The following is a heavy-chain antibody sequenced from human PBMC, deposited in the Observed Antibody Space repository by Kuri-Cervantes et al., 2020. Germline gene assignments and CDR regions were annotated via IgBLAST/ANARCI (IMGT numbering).Heavy chain of an antibody. CDR1: GGPISSSSYY. CDR3: ARGRPKSYYDSSGFLYDY. CDR2: IYYSGST. D-gene: IGHD3-22*01. J-gene: IGHJ4*02. V-gene: IGHV4-39*07. Sequence: SETLSLTCTVSGGPISSSSYYWGWIRQPPGKGLEWIGSIYYSGSTNYNPSLKSRVTISVDTSKNQFSLKLSSMTAADTAVYYCARGRPKSYYDSSGFLYDYWGQGTLVTVSS.